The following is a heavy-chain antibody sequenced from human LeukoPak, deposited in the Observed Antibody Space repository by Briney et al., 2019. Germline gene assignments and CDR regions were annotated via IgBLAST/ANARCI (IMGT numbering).Heavy chain of an antibody. J-gene: IGHJ4*02. CDR1: GYPFTAFS. V-gene: IGHV1-46*01. CDR2: INPGIFTT. Sequence: ASVKVSCTALGYPFTAFSLHWVRQAPGQGPEWMAIINPGIFTTTYAQKLQDRITVTSDTSTATVYMELRSLRLEDTAVYFCARDWAHGSFDLWGQGTRVTVSS. D-gene: IGHD3-16*01. CDR3: ARDWAHGSFDL.